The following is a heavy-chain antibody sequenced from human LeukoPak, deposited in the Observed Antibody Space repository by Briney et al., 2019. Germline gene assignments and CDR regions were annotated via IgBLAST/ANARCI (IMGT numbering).Heavy chain of an antibody. Sequence: GASVKVSCKASGYTFTGYYMHWVRQAPGQGLEWMGWINPNSGGTNYAQKFQGRVTMTRDTSISTAYMELSRLRSDDTAVYYCARVKSSIPPSYYYGMDVWGQGTTVTVSS. D-gene: IGHD2-2*01. V-gene: IGHV1-2*02. J-gene: IGHJ6*02. CDR3: ARVKSSIPPSYYYGMDV. CDR2: INPNSGGT. CDR1: GYTFTGYY.